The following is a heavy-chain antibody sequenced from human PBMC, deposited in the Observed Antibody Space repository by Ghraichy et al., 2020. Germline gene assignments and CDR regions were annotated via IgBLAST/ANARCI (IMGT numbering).Heavy chain of an antibody. V-gene: IGHV3-23*01. CDR2: ISSRGGSS. CDR3: ARAPDLDEDWDY. CDR1: GFTFSTYA. Sequence: GGSLRLSCAASGFTFSTYAMSWVRQAPGVGLEWVSAISSRGGSSYYADSVKGRFTISRDNSKNTLYLQMNTLRAEDTAVYYCARAPDLDEDWDYWGQGTLVTVSS. J-gene: IGHJ4*02. D-gene: IGHD3-3*01.